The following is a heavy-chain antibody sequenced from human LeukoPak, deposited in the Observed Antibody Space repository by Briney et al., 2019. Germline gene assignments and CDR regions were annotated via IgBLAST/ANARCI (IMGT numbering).Heavy chain of an antibody. J-gene: IGHJ1*01. D-gene: IGHD6-13*01. V-gene: IGHV3-11*04. CDR2: ISDSGSNT. Sequence: PGGSLRLSCAASGFTFSDYYMSWIRQAPGKGLEWVSYISDSGSNTYYADSVKGRFTISRDNAKNSLSLLMNSLRAEDTAVYYCATPGSSSSWFILYFQHWGQGTLVTVSS. CDR3: ATPGSSSSWFILYFQH. CDR1: GFTFSDYY.